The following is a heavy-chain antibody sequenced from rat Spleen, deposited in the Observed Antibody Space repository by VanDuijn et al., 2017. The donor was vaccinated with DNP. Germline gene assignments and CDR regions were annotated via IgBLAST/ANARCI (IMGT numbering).Heavy chain of an antibody. D-gene: IGHD1-10*01. CDR3: TTDLGGAYTNY. CDR1: GFTFSDFN. Sequence: EVQLLESGGGLVQPGRSLKLSCAASGFTFSDFNMAWVRQAPKKGLEWVATISYDGGNTYYRDSVKGRFTISRDNARSSLYLQMDSLRSEDTATYYCTTDLGGAYTNYWGQGVMVTLSS. J-gene: IGHJ2*01. CDR2: ISYDGGNT. V-gene: IGHV5-20*01.